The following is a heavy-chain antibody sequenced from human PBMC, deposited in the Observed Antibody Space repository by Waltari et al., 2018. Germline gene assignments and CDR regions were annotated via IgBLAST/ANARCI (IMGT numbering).Heavy chain of an antibody. CDR3: ARTLYYYGSGSYYIHFDY. D-gene: IGHD3-10*01. CDR2: IFSNDEE. CDR1: GFSLSNARMG. J-gene: IGHJ4*02. V-gene: IGHV2-26*01. Sequence: QVTLKESGPVLVKPTETLTLTCTVSGFSLSNARMGVSWIRQPPGTALEGLAHIFSNDEESYSTSLNSRRTISKDTSKSPVVLTMTNMDPVDTATYYCARTLYYYGSGSYYIHFDYWGQGTLVTVSS.